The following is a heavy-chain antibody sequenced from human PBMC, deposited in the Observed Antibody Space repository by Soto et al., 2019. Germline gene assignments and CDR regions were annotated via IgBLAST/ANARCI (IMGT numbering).Heavy chain of an antibody. J-gene: IGHJ6*02. CDR2: ISYDGSNK. Sequence: QVQLVESGGGVVQPGRSLRLSCAASGFTFSSYGMHWVRQAPGKGLEWVAVISYDGSNKYYADSVKGRFTISRDNSKNTLYPQMNSLRAEDTAVYYCAKEMGIVVVTSGMDVWGQGTTVTVSS. V-gene: IGHV3-30*18. D-gene: IGHD3-22*01. CDR3: AKEMGIVVVTSGMDV. CDR1: GFTFSSYG.